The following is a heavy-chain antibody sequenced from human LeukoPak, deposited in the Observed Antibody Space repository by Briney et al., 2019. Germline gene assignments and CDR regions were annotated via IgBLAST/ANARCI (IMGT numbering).Heavy chain of an antibody. Sequence: SQTLSLTCTVSGGSISSGGYYWSWIRQPPGKGLEWIGYIYHSGSTYYNPSLKSRVTISVDRSKNQFSLKLGSVTAADTAVYYCAKDRGRRMTTGSFDYWGQGTLVTVSS. J-gene: IGHJ4*02. CDR3: AKDRGRRMTTGSFDY. CDR2: IYHSGST. D-gene: IGHD4-11*01. CDR1: GGSISSGGYY. V-gene: IGHV4-30-2*01.